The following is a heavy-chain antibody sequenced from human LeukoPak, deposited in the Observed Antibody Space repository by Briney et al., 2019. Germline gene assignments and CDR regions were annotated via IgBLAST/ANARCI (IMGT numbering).Heavy chain of an antibody. CDR2: ISSSSSYI. J-gene: IGHJ4*02. CDR1: GFTFSSYS. CDR3: ARVGRGGDFGY. V-gene: IGHV3-21*01. D-gene: IGHD3-16*01. Sequence: PGGSLRLSCAASGFTFSSYSMNWVRQAPGKGLEWVSSISSSSSYIYYADSVKGRFTISRDNAKNSPYLQMNSLRAEDTAVYYCARVGRGGDFGYWGQGTLVTVSS.